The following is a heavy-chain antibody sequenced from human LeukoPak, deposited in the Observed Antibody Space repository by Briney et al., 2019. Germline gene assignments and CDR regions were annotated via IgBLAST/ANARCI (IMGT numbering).Heavy chain of an antibody. CDR1: GFTFSNNY. Sequence: GGSLRLSCAASGFTFSNNYMSWVRQAQGKGLEWVSVIYSGGSTYYADSVKGRFTISRDNSKNTLYLQMNSLRAEDTAVYHCARDGRRSGGWYYFDYWGQGTLVTVSS. CDR3: ARDGRRSGGWYYFDY. J-gene: IGHJ4*02. D-gene: IGHD6-19*01. CDR2: IYSGGST. V-gene: IGHV3-53*01.